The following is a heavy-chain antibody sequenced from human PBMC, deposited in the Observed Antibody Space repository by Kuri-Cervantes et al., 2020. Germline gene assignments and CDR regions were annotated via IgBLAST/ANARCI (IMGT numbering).Heavy chain of an antibody. CDR1: GFTFSSYW. CDR3: TQRNLYDGIGRSSVY. CDR2: INNDGNST. V-gene: IGHV3-74*01. Sequence: GESLKISCAASGFTFSSYWMHWVRQAPGKGLVWVSHINNDGNSTSYADSVKGRFTISRDNAKNTLCLQMNSLRAEDTAIYYCTQRNLYDGIGRSSVYWGQGTLVTVSS. J-gene: IGHJ4*02. D-gene: IGHD4-23*01.